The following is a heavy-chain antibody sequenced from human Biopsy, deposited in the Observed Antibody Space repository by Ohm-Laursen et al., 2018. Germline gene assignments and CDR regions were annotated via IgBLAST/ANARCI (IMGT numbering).Heavy chain of an antibody. J-gene: IGHJ5*02. CDR2: INPDSGGT. CDR1: GYAFIGSY. CDR3: AKPSGGVSTIGFDP. Sequence: ASVKVSCKASGYAFIGSYIHWVRQAPGQGLEWMGWINPDSGGTHYARTFQGRVTMTRDTSVTTAYMQLSSLTSDDTALYYCAKPSGGVSTIGFDPWGQGTQVIVSS. D-gene: IGHD3-16*01. V-gene: IGHV1-2*02.